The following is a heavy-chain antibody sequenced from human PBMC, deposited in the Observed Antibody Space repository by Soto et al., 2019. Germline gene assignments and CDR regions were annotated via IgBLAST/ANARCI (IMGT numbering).Heavy chain of an antibody. CDR2: VSPHAANT. D-gene: IGHD3-10*01. Sequence: PGGSLRLSCVASGFTFDSCGMNWVRQAPGKGLEWVAGVSPHAANTYYADSVKGRFTISRDNSKNTLYLQMNSLRAENTAVYYCAKDQLSLWFGELWQYYYYYGMDVWGQGTTVTVSS. CDR3: AKDQLSLWFGELWQYYYYYGMDV. CDR1: GFTFDSCG. V-gene: IGHV3-23*01. J-gene: IGHJ6*02.